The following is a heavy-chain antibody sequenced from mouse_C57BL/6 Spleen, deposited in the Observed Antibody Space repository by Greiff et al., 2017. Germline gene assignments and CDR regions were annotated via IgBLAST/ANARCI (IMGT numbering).Heavy chain of an antibody. CDR2: IYPGDGDT. CDR1: GYAFSSSW. D-gene: IGHD1-1*02. V-gene: IGHV1-82*01. J-gene: IGHJ4*01. CDR3: ARSRGGSYAMGY. Sequence: QVQLQQSGPELVKPGASVKISCKASGYAFSSSWMNWVKQRPGKGLEWIGRIYPGDGDTNYNGKFKGKATLTADKSSSTAYMQLSSLTSEDSAVYFCARSRGGSYAMGYWGQGTSVTVSS.